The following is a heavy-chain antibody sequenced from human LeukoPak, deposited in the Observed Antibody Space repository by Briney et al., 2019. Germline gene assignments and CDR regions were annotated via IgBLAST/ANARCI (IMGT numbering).Heavy chain of an antibody. D-gene: IGHD6-13*01. V-gene: IGHV1-2*02. CDR3: ARDQERGIAAAGTRGGSHFYYYYGMDV. Sequence: GGSLRLSCAASGYTFTGYYMHWVRQAPGQGLEWMGWINPNSGGTNYAQKFQGRVTMTRDTSISTAYMELSRLRSDDTAVYYCARDQERGIAAAGTRGGSHFYYYYGMDVWGQGTTVTVSS. CDR1: GYTFTGYY. CDR2: INPNSGGT. J-gene: IGHJ6*02.